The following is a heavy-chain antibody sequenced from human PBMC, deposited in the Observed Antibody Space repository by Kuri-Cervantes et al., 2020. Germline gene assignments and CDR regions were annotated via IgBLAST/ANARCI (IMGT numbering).Heavy chain of an antibody. V-gene: IGHV3-9*01. Sequence: SLKISCAASGFTFNNYAMHWVRQAPGKGLEWVSGISWNSGSIGYSDSVKGRFTISRDNARNTLYPQMNSLRAEDTAVYYCAKDWAWFDPWGQGTQVTVSS. D-gene: IGHD7-27*01. J-gene: IGHJ5*02. CDR1: GFTFNNYA. CDR2: ISWNSGSI. CDR3: AKDWAWFDP.